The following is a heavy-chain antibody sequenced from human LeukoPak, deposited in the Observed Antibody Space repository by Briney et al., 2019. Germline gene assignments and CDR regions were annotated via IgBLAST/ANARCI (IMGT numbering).Heavy chain of an antibody. CDR2: IRYDGSNE. D-gene: IGHD4-17*01. CDR3: ARGDYGSLYFDF. V-gene: IGHV3-30*02. CDR1: GFTFSGFG. J-gene: IGHJ4*02. Sequence: PGGSPRLSCAASGFTFSGFGMHWVRQAPGKGLEWVAFIRYDGSNEYYADSVRGRFTISRDNSKNTLFLEIQGLRPEDTAVYYCARGDYGSLYFDFWGQGTLVTVSS.